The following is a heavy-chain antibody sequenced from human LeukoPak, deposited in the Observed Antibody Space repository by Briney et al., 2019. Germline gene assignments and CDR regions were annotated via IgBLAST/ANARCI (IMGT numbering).Heavy chain of an antibody. V-gene: IGHV3-53*04. CDR1: GFTFSSYA. J-gene: IGHJ4*02. CDR3: ARSIAAAGYDY. D-gene: IGHD6-13*01. CDR2: IYSGGST. Sequence: GGSLRLSCAASGFTFSSYAMSWVRQAPGKGLEWVSVIYSGGSTYYADSVKGRFTISRHNSKNTLYLQMNSLRAEDTAVYYCARSIAAAGYDYWGQGTLVTVSS.